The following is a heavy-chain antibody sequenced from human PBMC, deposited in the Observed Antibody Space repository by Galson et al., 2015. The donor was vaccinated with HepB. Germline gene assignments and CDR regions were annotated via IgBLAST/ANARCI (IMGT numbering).Heavy chain of an antibody. J-gene: IGHJ5*02. D-gene: IGHD4-17*01. Sequence: SVKVSCKASGGTFSSYAISWVRQAPGQGLEWMGGIIPIFGTANYAQKFQGRVTITADESTSTAYMELSSLRSEDTAVYYCARAWGWGMTTAPSVWFDPWGQGTLVTVSS. V-gene: IGHV1-69*13. CDR2: IIPIFGTA. CDR3: ARAWGWGMTTAPSVWFDP. CDR1: GGTFSSYA.